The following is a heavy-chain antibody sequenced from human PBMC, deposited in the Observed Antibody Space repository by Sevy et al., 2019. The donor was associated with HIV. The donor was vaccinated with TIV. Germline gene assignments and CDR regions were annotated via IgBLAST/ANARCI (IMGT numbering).Heavy chain of an antibody. CDR1: GYSFTSYW. V-gene: IGHV5-51*01. CDR2: IYPGDSDT. D-gene: IGHD3-22*01. J-gene: IGHJ3*01. Sequence: GESLKISCKGSGYSFTSYWIGWVRQMPGKGLEWMGIIYPGDSDTRYSPSFQGQVTISADKSISTAYLQCSSLKASDTALCYFARLFSLRCYCDSSGYYLPTPGDAFDFWGQGTMVTVSS. CDR3: ARLFSLRCYCDSSGYYLPTPGDAFDF.